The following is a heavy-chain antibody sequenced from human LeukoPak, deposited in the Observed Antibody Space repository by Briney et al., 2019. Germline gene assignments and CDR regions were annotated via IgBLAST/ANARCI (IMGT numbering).Heavy chain of an antibody. Sequence: GGSLRLSCAASGFTFSRYAMSWVRQAPGKGLEWVSAISGSGGSTYYADSVKGRFTISRGNAKNSLYLQMNSLRAEDTAVYYCAGDGFIAAAGIRGAPSDYWGQGTLVTVSS. V-gene: IGHV3-23*01. CDR1: GFTFSRYA. D-gene: IGHD6-13*01. J-gene: IGHJ4*02. CDR3: AGDGFIAAAGIRGAPSDY. CDR2: ISGSGGST.